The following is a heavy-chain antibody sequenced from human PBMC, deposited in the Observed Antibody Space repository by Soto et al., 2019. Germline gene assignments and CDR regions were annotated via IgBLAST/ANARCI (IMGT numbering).Heavy chain of an antibody. CDR1: GGSISSSSYY. CDR2: IYYSGST. J-gene: IGHJ6*02. Sequence: PSETLSLTCTVSGGSISSSSYYWGWIRQPPGKGLEWNGSIYYSGSTYYNPSLKSRVTISVDTSKNQFSLKLSSVTAADTAVYYCARGGLGYCTNGVCYMPDYYGMDVWGQGTTVTVSS. CDR3: ARGGLGYCTNGVCYMPDYYGMDV. V-gene: IGHV4-39*01. D-gene: IGHD2-8*01.